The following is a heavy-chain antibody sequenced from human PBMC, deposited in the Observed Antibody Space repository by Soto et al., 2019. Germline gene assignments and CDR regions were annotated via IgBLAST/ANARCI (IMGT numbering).Heavy chain of an antibody. V-gene: IGHV3-23*01. Sequence: GGSLRLSCAASGFTFSSYAMSWVRQAPGKGLEWVSAISGSGGSTYYADSVKGRFTISRDNSKNTLYLQMNSLRAEDTAVYYCAKDLSCTNGVCYWHPRDYMDVWGKGTTVTVSS. CDR1: GFTFSSYA. D-gene: IGHD2-8*01. J-gene: IGHJ6*03. CDR2: ISGSGGST. CDR3: AKDLSCTNGVCYWHPRDYMDV.